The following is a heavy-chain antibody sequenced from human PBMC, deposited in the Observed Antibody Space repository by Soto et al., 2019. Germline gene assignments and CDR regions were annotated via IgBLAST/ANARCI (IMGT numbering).Heavy chain of an antibody. Sequence: NPGGSLRLSCAASGFNFSDSRMNWVRQSPGKGLEGVASISSYNRYTDYADSIKGRFNKSTDNGKKSMFLQMSSLSAHDPAVYYCARHGGRFRGVIITTYIDYWGQGTPVTVSS. CDR2: ISSYNRYT. CDR3: ARHGGRFRGVIITTYIDY. D-gene: IGHD3-10*01. V-gene: IGHV3-21*01. CDR1: GFNFSDSR. J-gene: IGHJ4*02.